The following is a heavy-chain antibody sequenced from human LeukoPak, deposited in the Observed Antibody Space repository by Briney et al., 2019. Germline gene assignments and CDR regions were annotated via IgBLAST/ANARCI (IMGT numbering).Heavy chain of an antibody. D-gene: IGHD3-16*01. CDR1: GFTFSSYA. CDR2: ISGSGGST. CDR3: AKDMPAGYASGIFDY. Sequence: GGSLRLSCAASGFTFSSYAMSWVRQAPGKGLEWVSAISGSGGSTYYADSVKGRFTISRDNSKNTLYLQMNSLRAEDTAIYYCAKDMPAGYASGIFDYWGQGTLVTVSS. J-gene: IGHJ4*02. V-gene: IGHV3-23*01.